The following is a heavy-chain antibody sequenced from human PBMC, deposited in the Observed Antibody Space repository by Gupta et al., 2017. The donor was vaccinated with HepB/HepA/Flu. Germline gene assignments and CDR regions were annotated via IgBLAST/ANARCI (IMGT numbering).Heavy chain of an antibody. CDR3: ARGRGDVVVPAASYYYYGMDV. CDR1: GGSFSGYY. CDR2: INHSGST. D-gene: IGHD2-2*01. J-gene: IGHJ6*02. Sequence: QVQLQQWGAGLLKPSETLTLTCAASGGSFSGYYWSCILQPPGKGLEWIGEINHSGSTNYNPSLKSRVTISVDTSKNQFSLKLSSVTAADTAVYYCARGRGDVVVPAASYYYYGMDVWGQGTTVTVSS. V-gene: IGHV4-34*01.